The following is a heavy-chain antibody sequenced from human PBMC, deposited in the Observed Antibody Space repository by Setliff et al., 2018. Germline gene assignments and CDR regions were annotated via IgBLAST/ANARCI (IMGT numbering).Heavy chain of an antibody. V-gene: IGHV4-34*08. D-gene: IGHD1-1*01. J-gene: IGHJ3*02. CDR3: RQAVVGRDVFDI. CDR1: GFTVSAND. Sequence: PGGSLRLSCAASGFTVSANDMSWVRQAPGKGLEWIGEINHSGNTNYDPSLEGRISISVDTSKRQFSLKLSSVTAADMAVYYCRQAVVGRDVFDIWGQGTVVTVSS. CDR2: INHSGNT.